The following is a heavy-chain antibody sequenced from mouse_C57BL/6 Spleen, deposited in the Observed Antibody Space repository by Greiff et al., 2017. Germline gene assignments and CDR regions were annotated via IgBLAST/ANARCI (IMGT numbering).Heavy chain of an antibody. Sequence: QVQLKESGPELVKPGASVKISCQASGYTFTDYYIHWVKQRPGQGLEWIGWIYPGSGNTKYTDPFKGKATLTVDTSSSTAYMQLRSLTSEDSAVYFCERETDYSNPYAMDAWGSGTSDTVSS. V-gene: IGHV1-84*01. J-gene: IGHJ4*01. CDR3: ERETDYSNPYAMDA. CDR1: GYTFTDYY. CDR2: IYPGSGNT. D-gene: IGHD2-5*01.